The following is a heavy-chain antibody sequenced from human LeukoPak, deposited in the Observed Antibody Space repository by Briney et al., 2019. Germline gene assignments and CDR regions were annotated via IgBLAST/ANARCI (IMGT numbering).Heavy chain of an antibody. CDR3: AKTRLSYYDSSGSDY. Sequence: PGGSLRLSCEASGFTFSTYEMNWVRQTPGKGLEWVSAISGSGGSTYYADSVKGRFTISRDNSRNTLYLQMNSLRAEDTAVYYCAKTRLSYYDSSGSDYWGQGTLVTVSS. V-gene: IGHV3-23*01. CDR1: GFTFSTYE. J-gene: IGHJ4*02. D-gene: IGHD3-22*01. CDR2: ISGSGGST.